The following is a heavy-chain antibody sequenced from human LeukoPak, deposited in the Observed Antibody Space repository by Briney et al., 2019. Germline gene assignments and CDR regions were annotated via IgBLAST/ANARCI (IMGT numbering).Heavy chain of an antibody. V-gene: IGHV4-61*02. CDR1: GGSISSGSYY. Sequence: SQTLSLTCTVSGGSISSGSYYWSWIRQPAGKGLEWIGRIYTSGSTNYNPSLKSRVTISVDTSKNQFSPKLSSVTAADTAVYYCARDKSMDVWGKGTTVTVSS. CDR2: IYTSGST. J-gene: IGHJ6*04. CDR3: ARDKSMDV.